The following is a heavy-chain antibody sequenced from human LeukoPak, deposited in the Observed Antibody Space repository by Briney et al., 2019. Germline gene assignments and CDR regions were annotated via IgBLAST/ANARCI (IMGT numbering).Heavy chain of an antibody. J-gene: IGHJ4*02. Sequence: GGSLRLSCVVSGITFDYHALSWVRQAPGKGLEWVSYISRTSSVILYSESVKGRFTVSRDNAKNSLYLEMNSLRVDDSALYYCARDGINWADYWGQGTLVTVSS. CDR3: ARDGINWADY. CDR1: GITFDYHA. D-gene: IGHD3-16*01. CDR2: ISRTSSVI. V-gene: IGHV3-48*01.